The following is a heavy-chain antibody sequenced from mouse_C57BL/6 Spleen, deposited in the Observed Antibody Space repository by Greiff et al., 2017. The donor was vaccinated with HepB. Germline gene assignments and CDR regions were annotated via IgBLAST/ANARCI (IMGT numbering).Heavy chain of an antibody. Sequence: QVQLKESGAELVRPGASVTLSCKASGYTFTDYEMHWVKQTPVHGLEWIGAIDPETGGTAYNQKFKGKAILTADKSSSTAYMELRSLTSEDSAVYYCTRSDYGSSYPFAYWGQGTLVTVSA. CDR2: IDPETGGT. CDR3: TRSDYGSSYPFAY. J-gene: IGHJ3*01. CDR1: GYTFTDYE. V-gene: IGHV1-15*01. D-gene: IGHD1-1*01.